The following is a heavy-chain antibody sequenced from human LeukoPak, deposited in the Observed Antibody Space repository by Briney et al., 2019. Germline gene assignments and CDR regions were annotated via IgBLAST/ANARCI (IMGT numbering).Heavy chain of an antibody. CDR2: IRTKSYGGTA. CDR1: GFTFGDYP. CDR3: ARRDGTPSDY. J-gene: IGHJ4*02. D-gene: IGHD6-13*01. Sequence: GSLRLSCTTSGFTFGDYPMSWFRQAPGKGLEWVGFIRTKSYGGTAEYAASVKGRFTISRDDSKSTAYLQMDSLRTEDTAVYYCARRDGTPSDYWGQGTLVTVSS. V-gene: IGHV3-49*03.